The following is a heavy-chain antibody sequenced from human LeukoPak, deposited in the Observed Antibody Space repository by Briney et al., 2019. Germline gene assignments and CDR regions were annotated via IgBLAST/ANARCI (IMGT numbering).Heavy chain of an antibody. CDR1: GFTFSSYA. CDR2: ISYDGSNK. V-gene: IGHV3-30-3*01. J-gene: IGHJ6*02. Sequence: GGSLRLSCAASGFTFSSYAMHWVRQAPGKGLEWVAVISYDGSNKYYADSVKGRFTISRDNSKNTLYLQMNSLRAGDTAVYCCAREITGYGMDVWGQGTTVTVSS. CDR3: AREITGYGMDV. D-gene: IGHD1-20*01.